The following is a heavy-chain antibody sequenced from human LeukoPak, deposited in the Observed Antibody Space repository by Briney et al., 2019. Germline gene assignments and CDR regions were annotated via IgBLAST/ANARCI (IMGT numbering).Heavy chain of an antibody. CDR1: GGSFSGYY. V-gene: IGHV4-34*01. J-gene: IGHJ6*03. Sequence: SETLSLTCAVYGGSFSGYYWNWIRQPPGKGLEWIGEINHSGSTKYNPSLKSRVTISVDASKNQFSLKLSSVTAADTAVYYCASGHSGYELDYYYYYMDVWGKGTTVTVSS. CDR2: INHSGST. D-gene: IGHD5-12*01. CDR3: ASGHSGYELDYYYYYMDV.